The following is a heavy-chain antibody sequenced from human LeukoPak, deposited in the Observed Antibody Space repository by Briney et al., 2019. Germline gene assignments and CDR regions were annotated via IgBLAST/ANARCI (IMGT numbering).Heavy chain of an antibody. Sequence: GGSLRLSCAASGFTFSCYSMNWVRQAPGKGLAWVSSISSSSSYISYADSVKGRFTISRDNAKNSLYLQMNSLRAEDTAVYYCARENVAAGDYWGQGTLVTVSS. CDR2: ISSSSSYI. D-gene: IGHD6-13*01. CDR3: ARENVAAGDY. CDR1: GFTFSCYS. J-gene: IGHJ4*02. V-gene: IGHV3-21*01.